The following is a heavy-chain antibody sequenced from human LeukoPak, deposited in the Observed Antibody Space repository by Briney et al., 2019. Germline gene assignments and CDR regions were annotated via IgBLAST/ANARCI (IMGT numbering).Heavy chain of an antibody. D-gene: IGHD3-10*01. V-gene: IGHV3-23*01. J-gene: IGHJ4*02. CDR2: ISGSGAYT. Sequence: GGSLRLSCVASGFTFSSYAMSWVRQAPGKGLEWVSAISGSGAYTYYADSVKGRFTISRDNAKNSLYLQMNSLRAEDTAVYYCAGIYYGFIQSDYWGQGTLVTVSS. CDR1: GFTFSSYA. CDR3: AGIYYGFIQSDY.